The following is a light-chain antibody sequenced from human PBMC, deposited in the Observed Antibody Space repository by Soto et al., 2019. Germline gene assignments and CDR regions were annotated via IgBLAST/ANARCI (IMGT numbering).Light chain of an antibody. CDR2: DAY. CDR3: CSYASSSSYV. CDR1: RSDIGGYNY. V-gene: IGLV2-14*03. J-gene: IGLJ1*01. Sequence: QSVLTQPASVSGSPGQSITISCIGTRSDIGGYNYVSWHQQHPGKAPKLMIYDAYERPLGVSNRFSGSKSGNTASLTISGLQNEDEADYYCCSYASSSSYVFGTGTKLTVL.